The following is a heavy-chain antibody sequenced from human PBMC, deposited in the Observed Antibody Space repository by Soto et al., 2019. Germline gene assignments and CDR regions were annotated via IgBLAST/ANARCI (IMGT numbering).Heavy chain of an antibody. CDR3: ARMSSSISPGC. CDR2: INSSGTVK. CDR1: GFTFSTYS. J-gene: IGHJ4*02. V-gene: IGHV3-48*01. Sequence: GGSLRLSCAASGFTFSTYSMNWVRQAPGKGLEWVSYINSSGTVKYYAGSVKGRFTISRDNAKNSLYLQMNSLRAEDTAVYYCARMSSSISPGCWGQGTLVTVSS. D-gene: IGHD2-2*01.